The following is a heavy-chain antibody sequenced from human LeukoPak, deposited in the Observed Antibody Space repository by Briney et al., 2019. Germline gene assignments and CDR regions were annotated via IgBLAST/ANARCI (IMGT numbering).Heavy chain of an antibody. CDR2: ISSSSSYI. D-gene: IGHD1-1*01. CDR1: GFTFSSYS. V-gene: IGHV3-21*01. Sequence: GGSLRLSCAASGFTFSSYSMNWVRQAPGKVLEWVSSISSSSSYIYYADSVKGRFTISRDNAKNSLYLQMNSLRAEDTAVYYCARDDDGDAFDIWGQGTMVTVSS. J-gene: IGHJ3*02. CDR3: ARDDDGDAFDI.